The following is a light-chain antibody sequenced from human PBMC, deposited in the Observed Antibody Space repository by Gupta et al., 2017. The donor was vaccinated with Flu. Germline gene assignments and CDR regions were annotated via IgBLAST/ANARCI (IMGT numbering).Light chain of an antibody. V-gene: IGKV1-39*01. Sequence: DIQMTQSPSSLSASVGDRVTITCRASQSISSHLNWYQQKPGKAPKFLIYAASTLQSGVPSRFSGSGSGTGFTLTISSLQPEDFATYYCQQSYSTPYTFGQGTKLEIK. CDR2: AAS. CDR3: QQSYSTPYT. J-gene: IGKJ2*01. CDR1: QSISSH.